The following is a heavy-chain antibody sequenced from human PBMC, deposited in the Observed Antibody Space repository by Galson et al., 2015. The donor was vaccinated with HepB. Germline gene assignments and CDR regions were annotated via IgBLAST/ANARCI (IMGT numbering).Heavy chain of an antibody. CDR1: GYSISSGYY. J-gene: IGHJ6*02. CDR2: IYHSGST. Sequence: ETLSLTCTVSGYSISSGYYWGWIRQPPGKGLEWIGSIYHSGSTYYNPSLKSRVTISVDTSKNQFSLKLSSVTAADTAVYYCARAHYGDYEATSYYYYGMDVWGQGTTVTVSS. V-gene: IGHV4-38-2*02. CDR3: ARAHYGDYEATSYYYYGMDV. D-gene: IGHD4-17*01.